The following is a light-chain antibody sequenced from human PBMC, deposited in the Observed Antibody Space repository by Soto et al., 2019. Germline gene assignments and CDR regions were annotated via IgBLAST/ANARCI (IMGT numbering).Light chain of an antibody. CDR2: CAS. CDR3: QQYYSLIT. CDR1: QSVFFGSNKKDY. Sequence: DIVTTQSPDSLTVSLGERATIHCKTSQSVFFGSNKKDYLAWYQQKPGQPPRLLIYCASIRESGIPARFSGSGSGTDFTLTSSSLQAEDVAVYYCQQYYSLITFDHGTRLEIK. J-gene: IGKJ5*01. V-gene: IGKV4-1*01.